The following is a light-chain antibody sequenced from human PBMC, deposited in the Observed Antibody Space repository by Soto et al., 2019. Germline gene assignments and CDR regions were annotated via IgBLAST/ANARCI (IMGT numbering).Light chain of an antibody. CDR2: DAS. CDR1: QSVYSY. J-gene: IGKJ4*01. CDR3: QQYNDWPFT. V-gene: IGKV3-11*01. Sequence: EILLTQSPATLSLSPGERATLSCRASQSVYSYLAWYQQRPGQAPRLLIYDASNRATGIPARFSGSGSGTDFTLTIGSLEPEDFAVYYCQQYNDWPFTFGGGTKVEIK.